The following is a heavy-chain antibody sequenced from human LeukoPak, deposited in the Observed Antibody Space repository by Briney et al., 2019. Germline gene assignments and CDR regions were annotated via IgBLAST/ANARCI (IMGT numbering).Heavy chain of an antibody. CDR2: MNPNSGNT. D-gene: IGHD3-22*01. CDR1: GYTLTSYD. CDR3: ARDVLDYYDRSDYVT. V-gene: IGHV1-8*01. J-gene: IGHJ4*02. Sequence: ASVKVSCKASGYTLTSYDINWVRQATGQGPEWMGLMNPNSGNTGYAQKFQGRVTMTRNTSISTAYMELSSLRSEDTAVYYCARDVLDYYDRSDYVTWGQGTLVTVSS.